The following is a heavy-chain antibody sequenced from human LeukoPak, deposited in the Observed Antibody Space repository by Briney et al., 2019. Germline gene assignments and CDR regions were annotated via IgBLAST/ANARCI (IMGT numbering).Heavy chain of an antibody. CDR2: IYSGGST. D-gene: IGHD6-19*01. Sequence: GSLRLSCAASGFTVSSNYMSWVRQAPGKGLEWVSVIYSGGSTYYADSVKGRFTISRDNSKNSLYLQMNSLRTEDTALYYCANLGGYSSDWYYRGDYWGQGTLVTVSS. CDR1: GFTVSSNY. J-gene: IGHJ4*02. V-gene: IGHV3-53*05. CDR3: ANLGGYSSDWYYRGDY.